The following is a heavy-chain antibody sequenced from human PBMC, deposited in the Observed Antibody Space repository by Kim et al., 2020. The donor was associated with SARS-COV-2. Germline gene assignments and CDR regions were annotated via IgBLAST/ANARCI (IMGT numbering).Heavy chain of an antibody. Sequence: SETLSLTCAVYGGSFSGYYWSWIRQPPGKGLEWIGEINHSGSTNYNPSLKSRVTISVDTSKNQFSLKLSSVTAADTAVYYCAVPVIPLYSSSPHYYMDVWGKGTTVTVSS. V-gene: IGHV4-34*01. D-gene: IGHD6-6*01. J-gene: IGHJ6*03. CDR1: GGSFSGYY. CDR3: AVPVIPLYSSSPHYYMDV. CDR2: INHSGST.